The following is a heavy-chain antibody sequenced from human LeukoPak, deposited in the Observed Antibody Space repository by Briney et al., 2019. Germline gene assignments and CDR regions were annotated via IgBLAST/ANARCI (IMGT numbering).Heavy chain of an antibody. V-gene: IGHV3-30*03. CDR3: ATGRSTVTAPEFDY. D-gene: IGHD2-21*02. J-gene: IGHJ4*02. CDR2: ISNDGSNK. CDR1: GFTFSSYG. Sequence: PGGSLRLSCAASGFTFSSYGMHWVRQAPGKGLEWVAAISNDGSNKYYGDSVKGRFTISRDNSKNTLYLQMSSLRAEDTAVYYCATGRSTVTAPEFDYWGQGTLVTVSS.